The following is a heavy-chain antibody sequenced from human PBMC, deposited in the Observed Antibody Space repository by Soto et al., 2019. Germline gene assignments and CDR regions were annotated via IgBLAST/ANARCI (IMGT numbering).Heavy chain of an antibody. Sequence: GGSLRLSCAASGFTFSSSSIHWVRQAPGKGLEWVAVMSFDGYNKYYADSVRGRFTISRDNSKDTLYLQMNSLRPEDAAVYYCAREGATDPPSYYFYDMDVWGQGTMVTVSS. V-gene: IGHV3-30-3*01. CDR3: AREGATDPPSYYFYDMDV. CDR1: GFTFSSSS. J-gene: IGHJ6*02. CDR2: MSFDGYNK. D-gene: IGHD3-16*01.